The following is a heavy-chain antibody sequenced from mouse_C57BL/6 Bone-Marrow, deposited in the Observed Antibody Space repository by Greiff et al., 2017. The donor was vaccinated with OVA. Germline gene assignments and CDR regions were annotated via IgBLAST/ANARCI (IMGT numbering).Heavy chain of an antibody. D-gene: IGHD2-2*01. CDR1: GYAFSSSW. CDR2: IYPGDGDT. V-gene: IGHV1-82*01. Sequence: VQLQQSGPELVKPGASVKISCKASGYAFSSSWMNWVKQRPGKGLEWIGRIYPGDGDTNYNGKFKGKATLTADKSSSTAYMQLSSLTSEDSAVDFCAAPATGSFDYWGQGTTLTVSS. CDR3: AAPATGSFDY. J-gene: IGHJ2*01.